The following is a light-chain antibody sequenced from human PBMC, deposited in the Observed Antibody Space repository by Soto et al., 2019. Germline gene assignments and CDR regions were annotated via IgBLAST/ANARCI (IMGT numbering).Light chain of an antibody. CDR1: QSVSNN. J-gene: IGKJ5*01. CDR2: GAS. V-gene: IGKV3-15*01. CDR3: QQYDDWPLT. Sequence: EIVMTQSPTLSVSPGERATLSCRASQSVSNNLAWYQQKPGQAPRLLIYGASTRATGIPARFSGSGSGTEFTLTVSSLLSEDFAVYFCQQYDDWPLTFGQGTRLEIK.